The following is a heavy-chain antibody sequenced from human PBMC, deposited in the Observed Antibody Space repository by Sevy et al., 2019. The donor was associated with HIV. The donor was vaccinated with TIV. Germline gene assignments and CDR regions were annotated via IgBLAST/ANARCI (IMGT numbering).Heavy chain of an antibody. V-gene: IGHV3-66*02. CDR3: VSLFLSYRSGWSYFDY. Sequence: GGSLRLSCAISGFTVNDKYIIWVRRAPVKGLEWVSGRFSSGSTYYADSAKGRFTISRDNSKNTVYLQMSSLRAEDTAVYYCVSLFLSYRSGWSYFDYWGQGTLVTVSS. J-gene: IGHJ4*02. CDR1: GFTVNDKY. D-gene: IGHD6-19*01. CDR2: RFSSGST.